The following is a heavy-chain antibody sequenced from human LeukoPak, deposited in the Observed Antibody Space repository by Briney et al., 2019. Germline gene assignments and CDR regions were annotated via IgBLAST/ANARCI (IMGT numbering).Heavy chain of an antibody. V-gene: IGHV3-30-3*01. CDR1: GFTFSSYA. J-gene: IGHJ4*02. Sequence: GGSLRLSCAASGFTFSSYAMHWVRQAPGKGLEWVAVISYDGSNKYYADSVKGRFTISRDNSKNTLYLQMNSLRAEDTAVYYCAKDEGSSGCKNWGQGTLVTVSS. CDR2: ISYDGSNK. D-gene: IGHD3-22*01. CDR3: AKDEGSSGCKN.